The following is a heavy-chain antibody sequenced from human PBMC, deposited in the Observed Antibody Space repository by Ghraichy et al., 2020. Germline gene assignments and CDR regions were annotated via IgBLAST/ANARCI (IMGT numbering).Heavy chain of an antibody. D-gene: IGHD1-1*01. CDR2: VYHTGST. CDR3: ARPSSHNDLEGFDI. V-gene: IGHV4-38-2*02. CDR1: GYSIRSGYF. Sequence: SETLSLTCTVSGYSIRSGYFWGWVRQSPGKGLEWIGSVYHTGSTHHNPSLERRLTILVDTSMNHFSLKLTSVTAADTAVYYCARPSSHNDLEGFDIWGQGTVVIVSS. J-gene: IGHJ3*02.